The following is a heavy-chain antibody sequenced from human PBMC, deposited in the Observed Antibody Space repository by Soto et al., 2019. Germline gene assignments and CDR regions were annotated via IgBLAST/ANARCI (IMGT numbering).Heavy chain of an antibody. J-gene: IGHJ6*02. CDR2: ISYDGSNK. CDR3: ARDPANWNYYSGYYYYYGMDV. V-gene: IGHV3-30-3*01. CDR1: GFTFSSYA. Sequence: GGSLRLSCAASGFTFSSYAMHWVRQAPGKGLEWVAVISYDGSNKYYADSVKGRFTISRDNSKNTLYLQMNSLRAEDTAVYYCARDPANWNYYSGYYYYYGMDVWGQGTTVTVSS. D-gene: IGHD1-7*01.